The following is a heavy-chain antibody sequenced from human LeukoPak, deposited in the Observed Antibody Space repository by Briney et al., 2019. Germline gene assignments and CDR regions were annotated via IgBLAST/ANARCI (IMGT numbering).Heavy chain of an antibody. Sequence: PSETLSLTCDVSGGSISSNNWWNWVRQPPGKGLEWIGQIYHSGSANYNPSLKSRVSISVDRSKNQFSLKLTSVTAADTAVYYCARDEWFGDDYYYGMDVWGQGTTVTVSS. CDR2: IYHSGSA. CDR1: GGSISSNNW. J-gene: IGHJ6*02. D-gene: IGHD3-10*01. V-gene: IGHV4-4*02. CDR3: ARDEWFGDDYYYGMDV.